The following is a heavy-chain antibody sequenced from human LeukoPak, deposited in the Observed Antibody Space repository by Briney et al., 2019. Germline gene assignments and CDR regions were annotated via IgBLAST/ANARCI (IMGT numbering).Heavy chain of an antibody. CDR3: ARVRAARYFSPFDY. V-gene: IGHV3-33*01. Sequence: GGSLRLSCAASGSTFSSYGMHWVRQAPGKGLEWVAVIWYDGSNKYYADSVKGRFTISRDNSKNTLYLQMNSLRAEDTAVYYCARVRAARYFSPFDYWGQGTLVTVSS. J-gene: IGHJ4*02. CDR1: GSTFSSYG. CDR2: IWYDGSNK. D-gene: IGHD6-6*01.